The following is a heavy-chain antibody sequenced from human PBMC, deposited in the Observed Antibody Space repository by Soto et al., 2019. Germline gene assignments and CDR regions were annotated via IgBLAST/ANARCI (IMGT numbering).Heavy chain of an antibody. CDR1: GGTFNSFG. CDR2: IIPVFGTT. J-gene: IGHJ4*02. CDR3: AIEAWGRGGYYLDS. D-gene: IGHD7-27*01. Sequence: QVHVVQSGAEVKKPGSSVKVTCKAFGGTFNSFGINWVRQAPGQGLEWMGGIIPVFGTTKYAQKFRDRVTLGADGRTNPTYMELGSLTSDDTAVYYCAIEAWGRGGYYLDSWGQGTLVTVSP. V-gene: IGHV1-69*01.